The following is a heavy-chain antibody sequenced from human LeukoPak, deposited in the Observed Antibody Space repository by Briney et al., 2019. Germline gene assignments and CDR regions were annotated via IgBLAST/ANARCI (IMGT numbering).Heavy chain of an antibody. D-gene: IGHD3-9*01. CDR2: IGGRDSGT. V-gene: IGHV3-23*01. Sequence: GGSLRLSCAASGFSFNTYEMNWVRQAPGKGLEWVSAIGGRDSGTYYADSVRGRFTVSRDDPKNTLYLQMNTLRAEDTAVYYCAKWGDYDILTGYYDSDYWGQGTLVTVSS. J-gene: IGHJ4*02. CDR1: GFSFNTYE. CDR3: AKWGDYDILTGYYDSDY.